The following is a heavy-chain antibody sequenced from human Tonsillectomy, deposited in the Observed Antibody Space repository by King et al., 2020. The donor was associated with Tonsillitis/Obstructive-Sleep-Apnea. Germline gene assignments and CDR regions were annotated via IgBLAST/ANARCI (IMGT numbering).Heavy chain of an antibody. CDR1: GFTFSNAW. CDR2: IKSKTVGGTT. CDR3: TTSSEFDY. J-gene: IGHJ4*02. D-gene: IGHD1-14*01. Sequence: VQLVESGGGLVKPGGSLRLSCAASGFTFSNAWMSWVRQAPGKGLEWVGRIKSKTVGGTTDYAAPVKGRFTISRDDSKNTLYLQMNSLKTEDTAVYYCTTSSEFDYWGQGTLVTVSS. V-gene: IGHV3-15*01.